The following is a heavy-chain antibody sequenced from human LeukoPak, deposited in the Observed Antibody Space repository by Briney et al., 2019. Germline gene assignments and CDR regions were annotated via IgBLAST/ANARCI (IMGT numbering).Heavy chain of an antibody. CDR2: IYYNGND. J-gene: IGHJ4*02. CDR1: GGSISSSSYF. V-gene: IGHV4-39*07. Sequence: SETLSLTCTVSGGSISSSSYFWGWVRQPPGKGLEFIGVIYYNGNDYYNPSLKSRVTISVDTSKNQFSLKLSSVTAADTAVYYCARALGQYFDYWGQGTLVTVSS. CDR3: ARALGQYFDY.